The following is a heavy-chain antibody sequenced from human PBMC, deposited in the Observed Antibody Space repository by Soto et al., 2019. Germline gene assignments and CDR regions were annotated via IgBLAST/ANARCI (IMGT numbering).Heavy chain of an antibody. D-gene: IGHD2-15*01. CDR1: GFTFSSYS. CDR2: ISSSSSTI. Sequence: GGSLRLSCAASGFTFSSYSMNWVRQAPGKGLEWVSYISSSSSTIYYADSVKGRFTISRDNAKNSLYLQMNSLRAEDTAVYYCARDWSAAALTQGVPYFDYWGQGTLVTVSS. J-gene: IGHJ4*02. V-gene: IGHV3-48*01. CDR3: ARDWSAAALTQGVPYFDY.